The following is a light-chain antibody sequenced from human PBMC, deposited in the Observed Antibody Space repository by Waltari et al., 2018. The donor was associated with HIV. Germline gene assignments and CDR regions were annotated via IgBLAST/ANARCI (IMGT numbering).Light chain of an antibody. CDR3: NSRDSSGNHLGV. J-gene: IGLJ2*01. V-gene: IGLV3-19*01. CDR1: SLRSYY. Sequence: SSELTQDPAVSVALGQTVRITCQGDSLRSYYASWYQQKPGQAPVLVIYGKKNRPSGNPDRFSGSSSGNTASLTITGAQAEDEADYYCNSRDSSGNHLGVFGGGTKLTVL. CDR2: GKK.